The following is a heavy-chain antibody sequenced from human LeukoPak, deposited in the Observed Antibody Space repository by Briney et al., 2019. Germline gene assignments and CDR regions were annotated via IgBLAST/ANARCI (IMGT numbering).Heavy chain of an antibody. J-gene: IGHJ5*02. Sequence: SQTLSLTCAVSGGSISSGGYSWSWIRQPPGKGLEWIGYIYYSGSTNYNPSLKSRVTISVDTSKNQFSLKLSSVTAADTAVYCAAVPAATLSWFDPWGQGTLVTVSS. CDR1: GGSISSGGYS. CDR2: IYYSGST. D-gene: IGHD2-2*01. CDR3: AVPAATLSWFDP. V-gene: IGHV4-30-4*07.